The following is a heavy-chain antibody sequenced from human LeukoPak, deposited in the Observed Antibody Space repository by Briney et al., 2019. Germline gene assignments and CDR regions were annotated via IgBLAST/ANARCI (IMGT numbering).Heavy chain of an antibody. J-gene: IGHJ2*01. V-gene: IGHV3-9*01. Sequence: PGRSLRLSCTVSGFNFDDYAMHWVRQAPGRGLEWVSGINWKTGNGIYADSVKGRFTISRDNAKNYLYLQMSSLRAEDTALYYCTRRAARWQFDLWGRGTLLTVST. D-gene: IGHD5-24*01. CDR1: GFNFDDYA. CDR3: TRRAARWQFDL. CDR2: INWKTGNG.